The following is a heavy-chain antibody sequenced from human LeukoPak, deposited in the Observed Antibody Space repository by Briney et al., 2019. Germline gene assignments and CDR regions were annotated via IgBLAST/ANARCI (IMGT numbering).Heavy chain of an antibody. J-gene: IGHJ1*01. Sequence: SETLSLTCTVSGGSISSGDYYWSWIRQPPGKGLEWIGYIFYSGSTYYNPSLKSRVTISVDTSKNQFSLKLSSVTAADTAVYYCARYSSGWYYQHWGQGTLVNVSS. V-gene: IGHV4-30-4*01. CDR2: IFYSGST. CDR3: ARYSSGWYYQH. CDR1: GGSISSGDYY. D-gene: IGHD6-19*01.